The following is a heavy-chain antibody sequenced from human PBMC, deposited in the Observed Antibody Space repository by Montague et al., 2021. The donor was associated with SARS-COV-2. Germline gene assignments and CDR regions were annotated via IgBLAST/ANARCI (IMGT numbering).Heavy chain of an antibody. Sequence: SLRLSCAASGFTFSSYEMNWVRQAPGKGLEWVSYISSSGSTIYYADSVKGRFTISRDNAKNSLYLQMNSLRAEDTAVYYCARLRDGVVPSPILGVGPYYSYYYMDVWGRGTTVTVSS. D-gene: IGHD3-10*01. J-gene: IGHJ6*03. CDR2: ISSSGSTI. V-gene: IGHV3-48*03. CDR1: GFTFSSYE. CDR3: ARLRDGVVPSPILGVGPYYSYYYMDV.